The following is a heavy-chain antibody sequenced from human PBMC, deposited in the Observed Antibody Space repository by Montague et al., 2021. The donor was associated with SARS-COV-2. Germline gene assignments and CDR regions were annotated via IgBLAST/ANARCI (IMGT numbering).Heavy chain of an antibody. V-gene: IGHV3-30*04. Sequence: SLRLSWAASGFTFSNYAMYWVRQAPGKGLEWVAVISYDGSNKYYADSVKGRFTISRDNSKNTLYLQMNSLGAEDTAVYYCARPRSGSYRDYFDYW. D-gene: IGHD1-26*01. J-gene: IGHJ4*01. CDR3: ARPRSGSYRDYFDY. CDR2: ISYDGSNK. CDR1: GFTFSNYA.